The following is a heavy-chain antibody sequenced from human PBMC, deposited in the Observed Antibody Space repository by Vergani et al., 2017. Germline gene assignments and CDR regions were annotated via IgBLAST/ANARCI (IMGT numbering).Heavy chain of an antibody. J-gene: IGHJ6*02. D-gene: IGHD3-3*01. CDR2: IWYDGSNK. Sequence: QVQLVESGGGVVQPGRSLRLSCAASGFTFSSYGMHWVRQAPGKGLEWVAVIWYDGSNKYYADSVKGRFTISRDNSKNTLYLQMNSLRAEDTAVYYCARDRYYDFWSGYLYYYYYGMDVWGQGTTVTVSS. CDR1: GFTFSSYG. CDR3: ARDRYYDFWSGYLYYYYYGMDV. V-gene: IGHV3-33*01.